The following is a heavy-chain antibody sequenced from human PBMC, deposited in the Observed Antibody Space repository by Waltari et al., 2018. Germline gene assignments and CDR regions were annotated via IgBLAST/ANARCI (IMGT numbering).Heavy chain of an antibody. CDR3: ARAPSAGIAVAGSPGWFDP. V-gene: IGHV4-4*02. CDR2: IYHSGST. CDR1: GGSISSSNW. D-gene: IGHD6-19*01. Sequence: QVQLQESGPGLVKPSGTLSLTCAVSGGSISSSNWWSWVRQPPGKGLEWIGEIYHSGSTNYNPALKSRVTISVDKAKNQFSLKLSSVTAADTVVYYCARAPSAGIAVAGSPGWFDPWGQGTLVTVSS. J-gene: IGHJ5*02.